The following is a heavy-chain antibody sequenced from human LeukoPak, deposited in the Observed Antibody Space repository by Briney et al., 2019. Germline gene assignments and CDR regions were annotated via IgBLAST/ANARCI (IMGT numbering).Heavy chain of an antibody. D-gene: IGHD3-22*01. CDR1: GFTFSSYG. V-gene: IGHV3-33*01. Sequence: PGGSLRLSCAASGFTFSSYGMHWVRQAPGKGLEWVAVIWYDGSNKYYADSVKGRFTISRDNSKNTLYLQMNSLRAEDTAVYYCARGDHYYDSSGYSFDYWGRGTLVTVSS. CDR2: IWYDGSNK. J-gene: IGHJ4*02. CDR3: ARGDHYYDSSGYSFDY.